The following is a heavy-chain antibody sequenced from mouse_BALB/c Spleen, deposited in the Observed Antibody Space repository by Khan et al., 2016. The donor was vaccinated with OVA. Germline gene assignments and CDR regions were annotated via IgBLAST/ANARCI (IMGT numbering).Heavy chain of an antibody. D-gene: IGHD3-3*01. CDR3: ARAGGDVVAY. J-gene: IGHJ3*01. Sequence: QVQLKESGPELVKPGASVKMSCKASGYTFTDYVMNWVKQRTGQGLEWIGQIYPGSDSTYYNEKFKGKATLTADRSSSTAYMQLSSRTSEDSAVDCWARAGGDVVAYRGQGTLVTVSA. V-gene: IGHV1-77*01. CDR2: IYPGSDST. CDR1: GYTFTDYV.